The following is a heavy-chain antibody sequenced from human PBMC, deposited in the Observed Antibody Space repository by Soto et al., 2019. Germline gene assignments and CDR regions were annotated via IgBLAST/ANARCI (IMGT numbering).Heavy chain of an antibody. D-gene: IGHD5-12*01. J-gene: IGHJ4*02. CDR3: ATGSIEYSASVDN. Sequence: EVQLLESGGGLVQPGGSLRLSCAASGFSFSSYAMVWDRQAPGKGLEWVSVISARGGSLYFADSVKGRFTISRDNSKNVLSLEMNSLRAEHTATYFCATGSIEYSASVDNWVQGTLVVVSS. V-gene: IGHV3-23*01. CDR1: GFSFSSYA. CDR2: ISARGGSL.